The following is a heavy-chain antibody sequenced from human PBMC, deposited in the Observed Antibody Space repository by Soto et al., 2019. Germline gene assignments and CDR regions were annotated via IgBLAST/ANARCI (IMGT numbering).Heavy chain of an antibody. CDR2: INHSGST. J-gene: IGHJ4*02. CDR1: GGSISSYY. CDR3: ARGYDFWSGYTDYFDY. Sequence: SETLSLTCTVSGGSISSYYWSWIRQPPGKGLEWIGEINHSGSTNYNPSLKSRVTISVDTSKNQFSLKLSSVTAADTAVYYCARGYDFWSGYTDYFDYWGQGTLVTVSS. D-gene: IGHD3-3*01. V-gene: IGHV4-34*01.